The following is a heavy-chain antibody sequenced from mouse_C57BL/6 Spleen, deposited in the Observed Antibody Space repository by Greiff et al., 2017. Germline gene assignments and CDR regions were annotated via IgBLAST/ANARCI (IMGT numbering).Heavy chain of an antibody. J-gene: IGHJ2*01. CDR3: ARGTTMITYFDY. D-gene: IGHD2-4*01. CDR1: GYAFTNYL. CDR2: INPGSGGT. Sequence: VQVVESGAELVRPGTSVKVSCKASGYAFTNYLIEWVKQRPGQGLEWIGVINPGSGGTNYNEKFKGKATLTADKSSSTAYMQLSSLTSEDSAVYFCARGTTMITYFDYWGQGTTLTVSS. V-gene: IGHV1-54*01.